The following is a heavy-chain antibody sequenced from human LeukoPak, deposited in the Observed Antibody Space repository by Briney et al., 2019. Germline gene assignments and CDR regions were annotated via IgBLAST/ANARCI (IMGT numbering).Heavy chain of an antibody. CDR3: ARSRYYYYYYYMDV. J-gene: IGHJ6*03. CDR2: IYYSGST. Sequence: SETLSLTCTVSGGFISSSSYYWGWIRQPPGKGLEWIGTIYYSGSTYYNPSLKSRVTISVDTSKNQFSLKLSSVTAADTAVYYCARSRYYYYYYYMDVWGKGTTVTVSS. CDR1: GGFISSSSYY. V-gene: IGHV4-39*07.